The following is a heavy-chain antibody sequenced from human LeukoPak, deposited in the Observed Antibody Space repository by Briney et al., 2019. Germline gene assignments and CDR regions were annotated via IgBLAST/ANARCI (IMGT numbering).Heavy chain of an antibody. D-gene: IGHD6-25*01. V-gene: IGHV4-30-2*01. CDR2: IYHSGST. CDR1: GGSISSGGYS. Sequence: SETLSLTCAVSGGSISSGGYSWSWTRQPPGKGLEWIGYIYHSGSTYYNPSLKSRVTISVDTSKNQFSLKLSSVTAADTAVYYCARDRRLDYYYMDVWGKGTTVTVSS. J-gene: IGHJ6*03. CDR3: ARDRRLDYYYMDV.